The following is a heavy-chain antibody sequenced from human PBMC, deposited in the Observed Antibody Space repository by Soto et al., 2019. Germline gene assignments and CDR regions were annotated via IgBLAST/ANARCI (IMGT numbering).Heavy chain of an antibody. CDR3: ARDRGYSGYDSEYYFAY. J-gene: IGHJ4*02. CDR2: ISYDGSNK. V-gene: IGHV3-30-3*01. Sequence: PGGSLRLSCAASGFTFSSYAMHWVRQAPGKGLEWVAVISYDGSNKYYADSVKGRFTISRDNSKNTLYLQMNSLRAEDTAVYYCARDRGYSGYDSEYYFAYWGQGTLVTVSS. CDR1: GFTFSSYA. D-gene: IGHD5-12*01.